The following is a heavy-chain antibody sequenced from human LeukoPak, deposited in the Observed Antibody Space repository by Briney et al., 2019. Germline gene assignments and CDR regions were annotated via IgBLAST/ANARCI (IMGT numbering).Heavy chain of an antibody. J-gene: IGHJ4*02. CDR3: ARMDSYYYDSSGVFDH. Sequence: SETLSLTCTVSGGSISSYYWSWIRQPPGKGLEWIGYIYYSGSTNYNPSLKSRVTISVDTSKNQFSLKLSSVTAADTAVYYCARMDSYYYDSSGVFDHWGQGTLVTVSS. CDR2: IYYSGST. D-gene: IGHD3-22*01. CDR1: GGSISSYY. V-gene: IGHV4-59*01.